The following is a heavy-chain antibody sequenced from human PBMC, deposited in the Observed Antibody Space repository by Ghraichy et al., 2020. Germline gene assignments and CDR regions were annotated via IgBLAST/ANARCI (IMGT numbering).Heavy chain of an antibody. CDR2: ISSSSSTI. V-gene: IGHV3-48*02. CDR3: AREGPQGGAYYYYYGMDV. J-gene: IGHJ6*02. CDR1: GFTFSTYN. Sequence: GGSLRLSCAASGFTFSTYNMNWVRQAPGKGLEWVSYISSSSSTIYYADSVKGRFTISRDNAKNSLYLQMNSLRDEDTAVYYCAREGPQGGAYYYYYGMDVWGQGTTVTVSS. D-gene: IGHD3-16*01.